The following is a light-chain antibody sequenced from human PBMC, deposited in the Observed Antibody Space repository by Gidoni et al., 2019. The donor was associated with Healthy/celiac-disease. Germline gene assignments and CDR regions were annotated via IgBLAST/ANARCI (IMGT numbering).Light chain of an antibody. CDR3: QQYYSTPGVT. J-gene: IGKJ4*01. V-gene: IGKV4-1*01. Sequence: DIVMTPSPDSLAVSLGERATINCKSSQSVLYSSNNKNYLAWYQQKPGQPHKLLIYWASTRESGVPDRFSGSGSGTDFTLTISSLQAEDVAVYYCQQYYSTPGVTFGGGTKVEIK. CDR1: QSVLYSSNNKNY. CDR2: WAS.